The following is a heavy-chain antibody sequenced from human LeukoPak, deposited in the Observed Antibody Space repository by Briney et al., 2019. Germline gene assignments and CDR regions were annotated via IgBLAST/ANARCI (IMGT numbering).Heavy chain of an antibody. CDR2: INSDGTST. CDR3: AREDSSGYFDYYYYMDV. J-gene: IGHJ6*03. D-gene: IGHD3-22*01. Sequence: GGSLRLSCAASGFTFSKYGMHWVRQAPGKGLVWVSRINSDGTSTSNADSVMGRSTISRDNAKSTLYLQLNSLRAEDTAVYYCAREDSSGYFDYYYYMDVWGKGTTVTVSS. CDR1: GFTFSKYG. V-gene: IGHV3-74*01.